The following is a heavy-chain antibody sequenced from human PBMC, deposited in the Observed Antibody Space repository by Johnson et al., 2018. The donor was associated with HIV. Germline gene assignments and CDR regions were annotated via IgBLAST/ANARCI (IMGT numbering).Heavy chain of an antibody. J-gene: IGHJ3*01. Sequence: PGKGLEWVAVISYDGSKKYYADSVKGRFTISRDNSKNTLYLQMNSLRAEDTAAYFCASGDDDGFWGQGTKVTVSS. V-gene: IGHV3-30*04. CDR3: ASGDDDGF. D-gene: IGHD5-12*01. CDR2: ISYDGSKK.